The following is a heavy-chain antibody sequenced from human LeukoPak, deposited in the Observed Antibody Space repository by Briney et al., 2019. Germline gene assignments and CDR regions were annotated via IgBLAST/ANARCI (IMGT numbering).Heavy chain of an antibody. J-gene: IGHJ4*02. CDR2: ISNVGLTT. V-gene: IGHV3-11*01. CDR3: ACDFRYLGHDF. D-gene: IGHD2-21*02. Sequence: GGSLRLSCTASAFTLGDFYMSWIRQAPGKGREWIAYISNVGLTTYYAESVKGRFTISRDNAKNSLYLQMNSLRAEDTAVYYCACDFRYLGHDFWGQGALVTASS. CDR1: AFTLGDFY.